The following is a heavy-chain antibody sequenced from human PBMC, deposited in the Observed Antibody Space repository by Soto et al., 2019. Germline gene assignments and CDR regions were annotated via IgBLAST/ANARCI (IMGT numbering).Heavy chain of an antibody. CDR2: IYHSGST. V-gene: IGHV4-30-2*01. J-gene: IGHJ5*02. Sequence: SETLSLTCAVSGGSISSGGYSWSWIRHPPGKGLEWIGYIYHSGSTYYNPSLKSRVTISVDTSKNQFSLKLSSVTAADTAVYYCARVGGINWFDPWGQGTLVTVSS. CDR1: GGSISSGGYS. CDR3: ARVGGINWFDP. D-gene: IGHD3-16*01.